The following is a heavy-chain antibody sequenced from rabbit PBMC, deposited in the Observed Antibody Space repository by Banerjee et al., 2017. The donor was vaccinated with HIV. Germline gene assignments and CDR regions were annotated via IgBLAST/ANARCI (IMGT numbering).Heavy chain of an antibody. CDR1: GFSFSSSYY. CDR2: IYAGSSGST. Sequence: QSLEESGGDLVKPGASLTLTCTASGFSFSSSYYMCWVRQAPGKGLEWIACIYAGSSGSTYYASWAKGRFTISKTSSTTVTLQMTSLTAADTATYFCARESGYDDYGDANLWGQGTLVTVS. D-gene: IGHD2-1*01. J-gene: IGHJ4*01. CDR3: ARESGYDDYGDANL. V-gene: IGHV1S40*01.